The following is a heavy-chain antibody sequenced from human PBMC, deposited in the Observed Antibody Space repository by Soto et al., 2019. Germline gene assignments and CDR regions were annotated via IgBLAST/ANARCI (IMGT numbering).Heavy chain of an antibody. CDR1: GFTISGKKY. D-gene: IGHD2-21*01. CDR3: AKDAVYNDGLWLMDH. CDR2: LYDLDGS. Sequence: GGSLRLSCAAFGFTISGKKYVAWVRQAPGKGLEWVSALYDLDGSFYAASVKGRFTTSSDSSKTTVYLQMNDLRPDDTAVYYCAKDAVYNDGLWLMDHWGRGTQVTVSS. V-gene: IGHV3-53*01. J-gene: IGHJ4*02.